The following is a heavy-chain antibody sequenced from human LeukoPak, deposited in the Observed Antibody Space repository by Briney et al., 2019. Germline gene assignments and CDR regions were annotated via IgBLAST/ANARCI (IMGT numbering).Heavy chain of an antibody. CDR3: ARGEQLVAYNY. V-gene: IGHV1-18*01. Sequence: ASVKVSCRASGYTFSRYGIIWVRQAPGQGLEWMGWISADNGKTKYAQKLQGRVTMTTDTYTTTAYMELRSLRSDDTAVYYCARGEQLVAYNYWGQGTLVTVSS. CDR2: ISADNGKT. CDR1: GYTFSRYG. J-gene: IGHJ4*02. D-gene: IGHD6-6*01.